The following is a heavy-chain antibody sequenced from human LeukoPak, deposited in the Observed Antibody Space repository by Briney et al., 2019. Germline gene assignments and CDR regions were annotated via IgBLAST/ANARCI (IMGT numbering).Heavy chain of an antibody. CDR3: AKEGEDIVVVPASGDFDY. V-gene: IGHV3-23*01. J-gene: IGHJ4*02. D-gene: IGHD2-2*01. CDR2: ISGSGGST. Sequence: PGGSLRLSCAASGFTFSSYAMSWVRQAPEKGLEWVSAISGSGGSTYYADSVKGRFTISRDNSKNTLYLQMNSLRAEDTAVYYCAKEGEDIVVVPASGDFDYWGQGTLVTVSS. CDR1: GFTFSSYA.